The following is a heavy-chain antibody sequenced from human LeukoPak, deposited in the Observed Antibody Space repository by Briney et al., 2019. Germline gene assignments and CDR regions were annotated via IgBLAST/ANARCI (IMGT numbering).Heavy chain of an antibody. J-gene: IGHJ5*02. CDR3: ARHVGGSYRRLDP. Sequence: GASLKFSCKGSGCSFTSYWIGWVRRIPGQGRKWMGIIYPGDSDTRYSPSCQGQVSISADKSISTAYLQWSSLQASDTAMYYCARHVGGSYRRLDPWGQGTLVTVSS. CDR2: IYPGDSDT. CDR1: GCSFTSYW. D-gene: IGHD1-26*01. V-gene: IGHV5-51*01.